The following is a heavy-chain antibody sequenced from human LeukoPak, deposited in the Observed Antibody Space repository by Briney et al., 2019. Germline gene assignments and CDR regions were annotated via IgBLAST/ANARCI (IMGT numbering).Heavy chain of an antibody. Sequence: GGSLRLSCAASGFTFSNYWMHWVRQAPGKGLVWVSRIKSDGSRTDYADSVKGRFTISRDNAKNTLYLQMNSLRAEDTAVYYCARGLNSNYVGPFDYWGQGTLVTVSS. D-gene: IGHD4-11*01. CDR2: IKSDGSRT. V-gene: IGHV3-74*01. CDR1: GFTFSNYW. J-gene: IGHJ4*02. CDR3: ARGLNSNYVGPFDY.